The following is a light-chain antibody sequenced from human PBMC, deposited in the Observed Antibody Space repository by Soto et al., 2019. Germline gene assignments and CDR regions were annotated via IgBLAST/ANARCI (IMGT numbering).Light chain of an antibody. CDR1: QSVNSN. Sequence: TQSPGTLSLSPGERATLSCRASQSVNSNNLAWYQQKPGKAPKLLIYAASSLQSGVPSRFSGSGSGTDFTLTISSLQPEDFATYYCQQANSFPPTFGGGTKVDIK. CDR2: AAS. J-gene: IGKJ4*01. CDR3: QQANSFPPT. V-gene: IGKV1-12*01.